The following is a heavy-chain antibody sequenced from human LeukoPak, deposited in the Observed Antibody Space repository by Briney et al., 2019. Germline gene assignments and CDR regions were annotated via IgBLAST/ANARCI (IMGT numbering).Heavy chain of an antibody. D-gene: IGHD5-24*01. CDR2: IYHSGST. CDR1: GYSISSGYY. Sequence: SETLSLTCAVSGYSISSGYYWGWIRQPPGKGLEWIGSIYHSGSTYYNPSLKSRVTISVDTSKNQFSLKLSSVTAADTAMYYCARPKMATNDAFDIWGQGTMVTVSS. CDR3: ARPKMATNDAFDI. J-gene: IGHJ3*02. V-gene: IGHV4-38-2*01.